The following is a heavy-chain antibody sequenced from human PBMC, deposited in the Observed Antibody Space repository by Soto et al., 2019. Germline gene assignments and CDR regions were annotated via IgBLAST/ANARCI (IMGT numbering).Heavy chain of an antibody. CDR2: VYHTGDT. D-gene: IGHD2-21*02. Sequence: QVQLQESGPRLVKPSESLSLTCGVSGGTVASSHWWSWVRQSPGRGLEWIGNVYHTGDTNFNPSLQSRVTFSVDKSNNQSSLRQTSVTAADTAVYFCAREIVTAGGNNYFDPWGPGTLVTVSS. CDR1: GGTVASSHW. V-gene: IGHV4-4*02. J-gene: IGHJ5*02. CDR3: AREIVTAGGNNYFDP.